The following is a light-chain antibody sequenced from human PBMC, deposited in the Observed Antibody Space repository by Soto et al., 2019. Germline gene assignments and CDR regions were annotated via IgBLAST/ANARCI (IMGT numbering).Light chain of an antibody. CDR3: AAWDDSLNGYV. Sequence: QSVLTQPPSTSGTPGQRVTISCSGSNPNIGSKTVNWYQHLPGTAPKLLIYSNYQRPSGVPDRFSGSKSGTSASLAVSGLQSEDEGDYYCAAWDDSLNGYVFGTGTKLTVL. CDR1: NPNIGSKT. V-gene: IGLV1-44*01. CDR2: SNY. J-gene: IGLJ1*01.